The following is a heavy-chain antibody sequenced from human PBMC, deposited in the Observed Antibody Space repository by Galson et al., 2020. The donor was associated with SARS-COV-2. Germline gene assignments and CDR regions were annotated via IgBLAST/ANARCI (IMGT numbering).Heavy chain of an antibody. CDR2: IKQNGNDK. Sequence: SLRLSCVASGFIFSDYWMSWVRQAPGKGPEWVANIKQNGNDKYYVDSVRGRFTISRDNTKNSLYLQMNSLRAEDTGMYYCARGFLSGKSFDYWGQGALVTVSS. CDR3: ARGFLSGKSFDY. D-gene: IGHD2-15*01. CDR1: GFIFSDYW. V-gene: IGHV3-7*01. J-gene: IGHJ4*02.